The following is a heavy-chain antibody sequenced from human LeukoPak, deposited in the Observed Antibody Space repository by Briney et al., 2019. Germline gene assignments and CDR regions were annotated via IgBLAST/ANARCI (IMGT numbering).Heavy chain of an antibody. Sequence: ASVKVSCKASGYTFTSYYMHWVRQAPGQGLEWMGIINPSGGSTSYAQKFQGRVTMTRDTSTSTVYMELSSLRSEDTAVYYCARISIIVVPAAILNYYYYGMDVWGQGTTVTVSS. CDR1: GYTFTSYY. J-gene: IGHJ6*02. CDR3: ARISIIVVPAAILNYYYYGMDV. CDR2: INPSGGST. D-gene: IGHD2-2*01. V-gene: IGHV1-46*01.